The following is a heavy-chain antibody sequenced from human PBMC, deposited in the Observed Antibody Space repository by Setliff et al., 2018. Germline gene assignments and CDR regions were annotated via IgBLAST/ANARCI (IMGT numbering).Heavy chain of an antibody. CDR1: GGSISSSSYY. D-gene: IGHD1-1*01. CDR2: IYYSGDT. CDR3: ARTGTYRYFDY. Sequence: PSETLSLTCTVSGGSISSSSYYWGWIRQPPGKGLEWIGSIYYSGDTYYNASLKGRLTISVDTAQNQFSLRPTSVTAADTAVYYCARTGTYRYFDYWGQGALVTVSS. J-gene: IGHJ4*02. V-gene: IGHV4-39*01.